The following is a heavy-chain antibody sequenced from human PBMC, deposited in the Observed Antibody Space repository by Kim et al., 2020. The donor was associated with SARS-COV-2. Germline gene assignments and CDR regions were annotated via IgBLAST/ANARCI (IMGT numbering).Heavy chain of an antibody. D-gene: IGHD3-10*01. CDR3: ARYGISRSGSGESFDP. CDR1: GGSINKYY. Sequence: SETLSLTCSVSGGSINKYYWTWIRQSPGKGLEWIAHIYYSGAAYYNPSFRNRVTISVDTSQNQFSLKVNSLTSADTAVYYCARYGISRSGSGESFDPWG. J-gene: IGHJ5*02. CDR2: IYYSGAA. V-gene: IGHV4-59*01.